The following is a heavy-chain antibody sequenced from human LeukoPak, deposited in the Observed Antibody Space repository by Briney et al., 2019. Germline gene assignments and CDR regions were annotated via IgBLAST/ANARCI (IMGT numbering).Heavy chain of an antibody. D-gene: IGHD3-22*01. CDR1: GGSISSSSYY. J-gene: IGHJ5*02. V-gene: IGHV4-39*01. Sequence: PSETLSLTCTVSGGSISSSSYYWGWIRQPPGKGLEWIGSIYYSGSTYYNPSLKSRVTISVDTSKNQFSLKLSSVTAADTAVYYCASPNYYDSSGYYAWSQGTLVTVSS. CDR2: IYYSGST. CDR3: ASPNYYDSSGYYA.